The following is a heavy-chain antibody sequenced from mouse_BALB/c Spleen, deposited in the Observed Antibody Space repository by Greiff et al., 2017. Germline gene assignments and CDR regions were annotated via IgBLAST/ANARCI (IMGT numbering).Heavy chain of an antibody. D-gene: IGHD2-3*01. V-gene: IGHV5-17*02. CDR1: GFTFSSFG. CDR2: ISSGSSTI. J-gene: IGHJ4*01. Sequence: DVMLVESGGGLVQPGGSRKLSCAASGFTFSSFGMHWVRQAPEKGLEWVAYISSGSSTIYYADTVKGRFTISRDNPKNTLFLQMTSLRSEDTAMYYCARGGDGYFYAMDYWGQGTSVTVSS. CDR3: ARGGDGYFYAMDY.